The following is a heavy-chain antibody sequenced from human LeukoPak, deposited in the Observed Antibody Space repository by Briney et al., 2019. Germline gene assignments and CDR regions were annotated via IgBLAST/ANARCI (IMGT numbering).Heavy chain of an antibody. CDR2: ISSSSSNR. D-gene: IGHD4-23*01. V-gene: IGHV3-11*06. J-gene: IGHJ4*02. CDR3: ARVTVVTPDYFDY. CDR1: GFTFSDYY. Sequence: GGSLRLSCAASGFTFSDYYMSWIRQAPGKGLEWVSYISSSSSNRNYADSVKGRFTISRDNAKNSLYLQMNSLRAEDTAVYYCARVTVVTPDYFDYWGQGTLVTVSS.